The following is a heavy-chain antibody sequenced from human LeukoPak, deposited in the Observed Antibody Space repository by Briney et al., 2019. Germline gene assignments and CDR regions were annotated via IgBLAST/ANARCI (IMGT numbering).Heavy chain of an antibody. J-gene: IGHJ6*04. V-gene: IGHV4-38-2*02. CDR1: GYSISSGYY. CDR3: ARVRGVLGNKRITMVRGVNVDV. CDR2: IYHSGST. Sequence: PSETLSLTCTVSGYSISSGYYWGWIRQPPGKGLGWIGSIYHSGSTYYNPSLKSRVTISVDTSKNQFSLKLSSVTAADTAVYYCARVRGVLGNKRITMVRGVNVDVWGKGTTVTVSS. D-gene: IGHD3-10*01.